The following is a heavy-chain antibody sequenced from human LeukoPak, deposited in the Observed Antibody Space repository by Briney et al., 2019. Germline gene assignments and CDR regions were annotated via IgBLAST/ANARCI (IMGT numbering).Heavy chain of an antibody. Sequence: ASVKVSCKASGYTFTGYYMHWLRQAPGQGLEWMGRINPNSGGTNYAQKFQGRVTMTRDTPISTAYMELSRLRSDDTAVYYCAEGRWLQPDYWGQGTLVTVSS. V-gene: IGHV1-2*06. D-gene: IGHD5-24*01. CDR2: INPNSGGT. CDR3: AEGRWLQPDY. J-gene: IGHJ4*02. CDR1: GYTFTGYY.